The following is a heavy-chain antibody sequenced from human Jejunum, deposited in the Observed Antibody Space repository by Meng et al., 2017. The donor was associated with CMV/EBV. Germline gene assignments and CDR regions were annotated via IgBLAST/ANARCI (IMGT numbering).Heavy chain of an antibody. CDR1: FRSYA. D-gene: IGHD3-10*01. V-gene: IGHV1-69*05. Sequence: FRSYAISWVAQPTWPRLEWMGVLIPMSGPPTSPPPFPLLLPLATSSSTSTAYMEVRSLRSEDSAMYYCVRDVRGPGTYHYYGLDVWGQGTTVTVSS. CDR2: LIPMSGPP. J-gene: IGHJ6*02. CDR3: VRDVRGPGTYHYYGLDV.